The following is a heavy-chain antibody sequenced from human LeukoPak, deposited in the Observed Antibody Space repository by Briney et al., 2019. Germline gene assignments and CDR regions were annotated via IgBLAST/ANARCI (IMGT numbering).Heavy chain of an antibody. CDR3: AGDGTSTDDY. V-gene: IGHV1-18*01. D-gene: IGHD2-2*01. J-gene: IGHJ4*02. Sequence: ASVKVSCKTPGYTFSNFGINWVRQAPGQGLEWMGWISGNNDNPNYGQKFQGRFTVTTDSSTSTAYMELRNLRFDDTAVYYCAGDGTSTDDYWGQGTLVTVSS. CDR2: ISGNNDNP. CDR1: GYTFSNFG.